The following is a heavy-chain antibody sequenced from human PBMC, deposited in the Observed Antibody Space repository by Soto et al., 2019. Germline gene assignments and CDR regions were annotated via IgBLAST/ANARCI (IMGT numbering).Heavy chain of an antibody. CDR3: ARRYGGAFDI. CDR1: GGSISSYC. J-gene: IGHJ3*02. D-gene: IGHD4-17*01. Sequence: SETLCLPYTVSGGSISSYCWRWFRQPPGKGLVWFGFIFYSGSTNYNPSLKSRVTLSVDMSKNQFSLKLSSVTAADTAVYSCARRYGGAFDIWGKGTMVTVS. V-gene: IGHV4-59*01. CDR2: IFYSGST.